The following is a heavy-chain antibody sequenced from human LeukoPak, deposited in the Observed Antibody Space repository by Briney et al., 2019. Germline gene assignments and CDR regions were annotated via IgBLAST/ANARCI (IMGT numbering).Heavy chain of an antibody. D-gene: IGHD2-2*01. CDR3: ARGGYCSSTSCPHYYYGMDV. J-gene: IGHJ6*02. CDR2: IWYDGSNK. Sequence: GGSLRLSCAASGFTFSSYGMHWVRRAPGKGLEWVAVIWYDGSNKYYADSVKGRFTISRDNSKNTLYLQMNSLRAEDTAVYYCARGGYCSSTSCPHYYYGMDVWGQGTTVTVSS. V-gene: IGHV3-33*01. CDR1: GFTFSSYG.